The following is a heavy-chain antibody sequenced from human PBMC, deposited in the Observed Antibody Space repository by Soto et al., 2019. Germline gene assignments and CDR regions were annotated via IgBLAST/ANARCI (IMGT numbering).Heavy chain of an antibody. Sequence: EVQLVESGGGLVQPGGSLRLSCAASGFTFSSYWMSWVRQAPGKGLEWVANIKQDGSEKYYVDSVKGRFTISRDNAKNSLYLQMNSLRAEDTAVYYCARDKYYGSGSYWIYYYYDMDVWGKGTTVTVS. CDR2: IKQDGSEK. D-gene: IGHD3-10*01. J-gene: IGHJ6*03. V-gene: IGHV3-7*01. CDR3: ARDKYYGSGSYWIYYYYDMDV. CDR1: GFTFSSYW.